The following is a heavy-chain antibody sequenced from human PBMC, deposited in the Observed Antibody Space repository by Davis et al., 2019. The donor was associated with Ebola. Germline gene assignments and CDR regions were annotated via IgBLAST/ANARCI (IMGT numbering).Heavy chain of an antibody. CDR1: GFTFSSYS. J-gene: IGHJ4*02. Sequence: GESLKISCAASGFTFSSYSMNWVRQAPGKGLEWVSSISSSSSYIYYADSVKGRFTISRDTSTVYLQMNYLRVEDTAVYYCARIEAYGAGNYFEYWGQGTLVTVSS. CDR2: ISSSSSYI. D-gene: IGHD3-10*01. V-gene: IGHV3-21*04. CDR3: ARIEAYGAGNYFEY.